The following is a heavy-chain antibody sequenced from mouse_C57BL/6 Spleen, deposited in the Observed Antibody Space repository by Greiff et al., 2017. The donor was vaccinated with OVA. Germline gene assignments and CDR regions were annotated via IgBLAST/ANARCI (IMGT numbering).Heavy chain of an antibody. J-gene: IGHJ3*01. CDR2: ISSGGDYI. D-gene: IGHD3-2*02. CDR3: TRGALSSGAWFAY. CDR1: GFTFSSYA. V-gene: IGHV5-9-1*02. Sequence: EVKLVESGEGLVKPGGSLKLSCAASGFTFSSYAMSWVRQTPEKRLEWVAYISSGGDYIYYADTVKGRFTISRDTARNTLYLQMSSLKSEDAAKYYGTRGALSSGAWFAYWGQGTLVTVSA.